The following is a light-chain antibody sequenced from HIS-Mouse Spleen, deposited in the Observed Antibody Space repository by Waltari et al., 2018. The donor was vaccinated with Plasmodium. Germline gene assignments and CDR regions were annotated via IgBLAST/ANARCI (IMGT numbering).Light chain of an antibody. J-gene: IGKJ1*01. V-gene: IGKV1-5*03. CDR3: QQYNSYSWT. CDR1: QSSSSR. Sequence: DIQMTQSPSTLSASVGDRVTITCRASQSSSSRLAWYQQKPGKAPKLLIYKASSLESGVPSRFSCSGSGTEFTLTISSLQPDDFATYYCQQYNSYSWTFGQGTKVEIK. CDR2: KAS.